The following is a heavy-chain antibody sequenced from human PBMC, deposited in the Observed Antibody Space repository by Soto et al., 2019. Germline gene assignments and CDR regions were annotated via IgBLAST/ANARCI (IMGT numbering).Heavy chain of an antibody. CDR3: ARGRYYYGSGSQYYYYGMDV. Sequence: QVQLQESGPGLVKPSESLSLTCTVSGGSVSSGSYYWSWIRQPPGKGLEWIGYIYYSGSTNYNPSLKSRVTISVDTSKNQFPLKLSSVTAADTAVYYCARGRYYYGSGSQYYYYGMDVWGQGTTVTVSS. J-gene: IGHJ6*02. V-gene: IGHV4-61*01. CDR1: GGSVSSGSYY. D-gene: IGHD3-10*01. CDR2: IYYSGST.